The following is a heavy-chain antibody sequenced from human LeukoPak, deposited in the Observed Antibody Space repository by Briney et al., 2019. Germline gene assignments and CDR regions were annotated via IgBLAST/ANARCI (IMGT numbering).Heavy chain of an antibody. J-gene: IGHJ3*02. CDR1: EFTFSYYG. CDR2: IRYDGSDKYDGSDK. CDR3: AKDRSNPHDAFDI. V-gene: IGHV3-30*02. Sequence: PGGSLRLSCEASEFTFSYYGMHWVRQAPGKGPEWVAFIRYDGSDKYDGSDKYYADSVKGRFTISRDSSKNTLYLRMNSLRAEDTAVYYCAKDRSNPHDAFDIWGQGTMVTVSS. D-gene: IGHD4-11*01.